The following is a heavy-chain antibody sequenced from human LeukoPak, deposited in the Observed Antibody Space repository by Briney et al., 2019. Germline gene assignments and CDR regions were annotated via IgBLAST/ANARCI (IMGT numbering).Heavy chain of an antibody. CDR1: GGSISSYY. D-gene: IGHD3-9*01. V-gene: IGHV4-59*01. CDR2: IYYSGST. CDR3: ARYYDILTGYFRWFDP. J-gene: IGHJ5*02. Sequence: SETLSLTCTVSGGSISSYYWSWIRQPPGKGLEWIGYIYYSGSTNYNPSLKSRVTISVDTSKNQFSLKLSSVTAADAAVYYCARYYDILTGYFRWFDPWGQGTLVTVSS.